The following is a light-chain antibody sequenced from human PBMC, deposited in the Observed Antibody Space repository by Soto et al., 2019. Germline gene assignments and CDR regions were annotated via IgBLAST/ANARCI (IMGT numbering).Light chain of an antibody. Sequence: DIQMTQSPSSLSASVGDRVTITCRASQNINTYLNWYQQKPGKAPKLLIFAASSLQSGVPSRFSGSGSRTDFALTIGSLQPVDFATYYCQQSSTAPFTFGPGTKVDIK. CDR3: QQSSTAPFT. V-gene: IGKV1-39*01. J-gene: IGKJ3*01. CDR2: AAS. CDR1: QNINTY.